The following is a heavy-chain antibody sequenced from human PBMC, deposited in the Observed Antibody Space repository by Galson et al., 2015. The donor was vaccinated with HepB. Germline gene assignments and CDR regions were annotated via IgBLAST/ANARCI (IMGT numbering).Heavy chain of an antibody. J-gene: IGHJ6*02. CDR3: ARERTPIVVVPSGGMDV. D-gene: IGHD2-2*01. CDR1: GFTFSSYS. V-gene: IGHV3-48*02. Sequence: APRLCCAAAGFTFSSYSMNWVRQAPGKGLEWVSYISSSSSTIYYADSVKGRFTISRDNAKNSLYLQMNSLRDEDTAVYYCARERTPIVVVPSGGMDVWGQGTTVTVSS. CDR2: ISSSSSTI.